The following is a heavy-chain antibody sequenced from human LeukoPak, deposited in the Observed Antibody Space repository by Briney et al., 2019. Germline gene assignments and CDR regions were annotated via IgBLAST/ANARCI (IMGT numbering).Heavy chain of an antibody. CDR2: ISYDGSNK. V-gene: IGHV3-30*03. CDR1: GFTFSSYG. Sequence: GRSLRLSCAASGFTFSSYGMHWVRQAPGKGLEWVAVISYDGSNKYYADSVKGRFTISRDNSKNTLYLQMNSLRAGDTAVYYCARLIVVVAATPPEDAFDIWGQGTMVTVSS. J-gene: IGHJ3*02. CDR3: ARLIVVVAATPPEDAFDI. D-gene: IGHD2-15*01.